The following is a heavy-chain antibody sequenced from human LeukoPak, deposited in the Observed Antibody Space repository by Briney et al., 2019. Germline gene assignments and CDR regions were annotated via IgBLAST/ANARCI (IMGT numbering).Heavy chain of an antibody. D-gene: IGHD6-19*01. Sequence: GGSLRLSCAASGFTFSSYGMHWVRQAPGKGLEWVAVISYDGSNKYYADSVKGRFTISRDNSKNTLYLQMNSLRAEDTAVYYCAKRYSSGWYGSDYWGQGXLVXVSS. CDR3: AKRYSSGWYGSDY. CDR1: GFTFSSYG. V-gene: IGHV3-30*18. J-gene: IGHJ4*02. CDR2: ISYDGSNK.